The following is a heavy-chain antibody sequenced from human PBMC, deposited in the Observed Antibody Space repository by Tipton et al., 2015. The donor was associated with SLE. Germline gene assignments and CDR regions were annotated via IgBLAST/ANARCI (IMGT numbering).Heavy chain of an antibody. CDR1: GGSISSYY. V-gene: IGHV4-4*07. CDR3: ARDDDSSAYDGRGDAFDI. J-gene: IGHJ3*02. D-gene: IGHD3-22*01. CDR2: IYTSGST. Sequence: TLSLTCTVSGGSISSYYWSWIRQPAGKGLEWIGRIYTSGSTNYNPSLKSRVTMSVDTSKNQFSLRLSSVTAADTAVYYCARDDDSSAYDGRGDAFDIWGQGTMVTVSS.